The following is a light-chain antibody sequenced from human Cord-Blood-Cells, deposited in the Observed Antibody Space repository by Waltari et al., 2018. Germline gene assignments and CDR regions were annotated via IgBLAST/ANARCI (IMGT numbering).Light chain of an antibody. CDR3: QQYNNWPWT. CDR2: GVS. J-gene: IGKJ1*01. Sequence: EIVMMQSPATLSVSPGERATLSCRASQSVSSNFACYQQKPGQAPSLLSYGVSTRATGIPASFSGSESEKEVTLSSSCLQSEGFAVYCCQQYNNWPWTFGQGTKVEIK. CDR1: QSVSSN. V-gene: IGKV3-15*01.